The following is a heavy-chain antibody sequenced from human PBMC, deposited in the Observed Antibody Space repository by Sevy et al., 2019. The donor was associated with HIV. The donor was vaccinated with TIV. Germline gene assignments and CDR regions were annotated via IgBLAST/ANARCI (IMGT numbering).Heavy chain of an antibody. V-gene: IGHV1-69*13. CDR1: GGTFSSYA. Sequence: ASVKVSCKASGGTFSSYAISWVRQAPGQGLEWMGGIIPIFGKANYAQKFQGRVTITADESTSTAYMELSSLRSEDTAVYYCASPWIAGYSGLDYWGQGTLVTVSS. D-gene: IGHD2-21*01. CDR3: ASPWIAGYSGLDY. J-gene: IGHJ4*02. CDR2: IIPIFGKA.